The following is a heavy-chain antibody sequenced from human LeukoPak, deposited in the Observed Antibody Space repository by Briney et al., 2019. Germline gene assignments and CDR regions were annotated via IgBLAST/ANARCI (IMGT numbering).Heavy chain of an antibody. D-gene: IGHD3-10*01. V-gene: IGHV4-39*01. Sequence: SETLSLTCTVSGVSISSSNSYWGWIRQPPGKGLEWIGSIYYSGNTYYNASLKSQVSISIDTSKNQFSLRLTSVTAADTAVYYCARLYGSGSYDAPNDVWGKGTTVTISS. CDR3: ARLYGSGSYDAPNDV. J-gene: IGHJ6*04. CDR1: GVSISSSNSY. CDR2: IYYSGNT.